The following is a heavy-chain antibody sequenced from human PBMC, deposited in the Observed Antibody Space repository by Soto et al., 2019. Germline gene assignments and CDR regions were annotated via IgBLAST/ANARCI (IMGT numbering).Heavy chain of an antibody. D-gene: IGHD2-8*01. Sequence: PSETLSLTCAVYGGSFSGYYWSWIRQPPGKGLEWIGEINHSGSTNYNPSLKSRVTISVDTSKNQFSLKLSCVTAADTAVYYCARGRVVLMVYAYYYCYYGMDGWVQETSGTVAS. CDR3: ARGRVVLMVYAYYYCYYGMDG. V-gene: IGHV4-34*01. CDR2: INHSGST. J-gene: IGHJ6*01. CDR1: GGSFSGYY.